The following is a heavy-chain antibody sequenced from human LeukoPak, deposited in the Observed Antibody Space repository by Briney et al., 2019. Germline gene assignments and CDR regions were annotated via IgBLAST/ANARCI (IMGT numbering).Heavy chain of an antibody. D-gene: IGHD2-15*01. CDR2: ISSSGDTM. J-gene: IGHJ6*02. Sequence: GGSLRLSCAASGFTFSSYEMNWVRQAPGKGLEWVSYISSSGDTMYYADSVRGRFTTSRDNAKNSLYLQMNSLRAEDTAVYYCARALVVYYYMDVWGQGTTVTVSS. V-gene: IGHV3-48*03. CDR3: ARALVVYYYMDV. CDR1: GFTFSSYE.